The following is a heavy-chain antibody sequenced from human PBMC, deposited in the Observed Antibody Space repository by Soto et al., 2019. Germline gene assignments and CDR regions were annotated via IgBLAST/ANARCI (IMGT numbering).Heavy chain of an antibody. V-gene: IGHV4-31*03. CDR2: IYYSGST. Sequence: SETLSLTCTVSGGSISSGGYYWSWIRQHPVKGLEWIGYIYYSGSTYYNPSLKSRVTISVDTSKNQFSLKLSSVTAADTAVYYCARSRFLEWLLYEDYYYGMDVWGQGTTVTVSS. D-gene: IGHD3-3*01. J-gene: IGHJ6*02. CDR3: ARSRFLEWLLYEDYYYGMDV. CDR1: GGSISSGGYY.